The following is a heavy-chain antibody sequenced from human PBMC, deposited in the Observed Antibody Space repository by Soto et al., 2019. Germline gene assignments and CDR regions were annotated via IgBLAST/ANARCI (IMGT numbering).Heavy chain of an antibody. V-gene: IGHV4-31*03. CDR2: IAGSGRT. D-gene: IGHD3-22*01. CDR3: TPLFNYYDSRGYAEYYFDH. CDR1: GGTISSGGYF. J-gene: IGHJ4*02. Sequence: QVQLQESGPGLVKPSQTLSLTCTVSGGTISSGGYFWSWIRQQPGKGLEWIGYIAGSGRTYYNPSLKSRLTMSLDTYKKQFYLKLSSVTAADTAVYYCTPLFNYYDSRGYAEYYFDHWGQGTLVTVSS.